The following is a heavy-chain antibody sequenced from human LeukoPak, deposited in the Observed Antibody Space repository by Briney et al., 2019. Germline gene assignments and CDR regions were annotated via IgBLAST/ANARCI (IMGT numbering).Heavy chain of an antibody. Sequence: SETLSLTCTVSGGSISSGGYYWSWIRQHPGTGLEWIVYIYYSGSTYYNPSLKSRVTISVDTSKNQFSLKLSSVTAADTAVYYCASGYCSSTSCHGNFDYWGQGTLVTVSS. CDR2: IYYSGST. J-gene: IGHJ4*02. V-gene: IGHV4-31*03. CDR3: ASGYCSSTSCHGNFDY. D-gene: IGHD2-2*01. CDR1: GGSISSGGYY.